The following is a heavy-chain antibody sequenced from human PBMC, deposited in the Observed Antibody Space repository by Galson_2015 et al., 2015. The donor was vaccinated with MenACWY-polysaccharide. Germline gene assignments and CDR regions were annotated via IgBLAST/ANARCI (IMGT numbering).Heavy chain of an antibody. D-gene: IGHD6-25*01. V-gene: IGHV1-8*02. J-gene: IGHJ4*02. Sequence: QSGAEVKKPGESLKISCKGSGYSFSTFWINWVRQATGQGLEWMGWMNPNSGNTGYPQKFQGRVTMTRNTSINTAYMELSSLRSEHPALYSSAPATPPPPIAAATVLKDSSGKGTLVTVSS. CDR3: APATPPPPIAAATVLKDS. CDR2: MNPNSGNT. CDR1: GYSFSTFW.